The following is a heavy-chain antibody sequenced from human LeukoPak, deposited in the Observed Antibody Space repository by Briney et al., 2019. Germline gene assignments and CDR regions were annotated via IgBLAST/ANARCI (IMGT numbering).Heavy chain of an antibody. D-gene: IGHD6-19*01. CDR1: GYTFTGYY. Sequence: ASVKVSCKASGYTFTGYYMHWVRQAPGQGLEWMGWINPNSGGTNYAQKFQGRVTMTRDTSISTAYMELSRLRSDDTAVYYCAKSKIAVAGDWSLLPGYWGQGTLVTVSS. CDR3: AKSKIAVAGDWSLLPGY. CDR2: INPNSGGT. V-gene: IGHV1-2*02. J-gene: IGHJ4*02.